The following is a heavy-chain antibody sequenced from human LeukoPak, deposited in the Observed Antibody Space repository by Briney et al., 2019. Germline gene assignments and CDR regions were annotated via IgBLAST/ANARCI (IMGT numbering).Heavy chain of an antibody. J-gene: IGHJ3*02. CDR2: IIPIFGTA. CDR3: ARGFLEPAPESAFDI. CDR1: GGTFSSYA. D-gene: IGHD1-1*01. V-gene: IGHV1-69*05. Sequence: GASVKVSCKASGGTFSSYAISWVRQAPGQGLEWMGGIIPIFGTANYAQKFQGRVTITTDESTSTAYMELSSLRSEDTAVYYCARGFLEPAPESAFDIWGQGTMVTVSS.